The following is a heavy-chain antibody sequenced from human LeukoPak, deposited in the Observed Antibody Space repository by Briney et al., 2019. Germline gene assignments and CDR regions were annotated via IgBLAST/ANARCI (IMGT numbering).Heavy chain of an antibody. Sequence: PGGSLRLSCAASGFTFSSYGMHWVRQAPGKGLEWVAVISYDGSNKYYADSVKGRFTISRDNSKNTLYLQMNSLRAEDTAVYYCARGIGSTVFFDHWGQGTLVTVSS. CDR3: ARGIGSTVFFDH. V-gene: IGHV3-30*03. CDR1: GFTFSSYG. CDR2: ISYDGSNK. J-gene: IGHJ4*02. D-gene: IGHD4-11*01.